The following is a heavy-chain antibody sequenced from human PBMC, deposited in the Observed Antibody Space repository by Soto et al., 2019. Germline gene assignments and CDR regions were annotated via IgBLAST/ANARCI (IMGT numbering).Heavy chain of an antibody. J-gene: IGHJ6*02. CDR2: INHSGST. D-gene: IGHD6-13*01. CDR1: CGSFSGYY. V-gene: IGHV4-34*01. CDR3: ANSIAEDGGMEV. Sequence: PEPLSLSCAVSCGSFSGYYWSGVRQPPGKVLEWIGEINHSGSTNYNPSLKSRVTISVDTSKNQFSLKLSSVTAADTAVYYCANSIAEDGGMEVWGQGTRHTVSS.